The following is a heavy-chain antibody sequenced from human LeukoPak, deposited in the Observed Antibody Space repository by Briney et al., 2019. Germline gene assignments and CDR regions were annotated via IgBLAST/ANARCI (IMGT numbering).Heavy chain of an antibody. CDR3: VRENWGCDI. V-gene: IGHV3-74*03. D-gene: IGHD3-16*01. Sequence: GGSLRPSCAASGFTLSSFWMQWVRQVPGKGLVWVSRISHDGNDVTYADSVEGRFTVSRDNGRNTVYLQMRSLRVEDTAIYYCVRENWGCDIWGQGTMVTVPS. CDR1: GFTLSSFW. J-gene: IGHJ3*02. CDR2: ISHDGNDV.